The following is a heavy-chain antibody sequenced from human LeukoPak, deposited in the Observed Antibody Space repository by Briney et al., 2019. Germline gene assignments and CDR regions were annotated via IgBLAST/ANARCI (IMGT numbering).Heavy chain of an antibody. D-gene: IGHD3-10*01. J-gene: IGHJ4*02. CDR1: GFTFSSNA. V-gene: IGHV3-23*01. CDR3: AKDAAAPGSGGDFFDY. CDR2: ITGDTGST. Sequence: GGSLRLSCAASGFTFSSNAMTWVRQAPGKGLEWVSVITGDTGSTYYADSVRGRFTISRDNSRNTLSLQMNSLRAADTAVYYCAKDAAAPGSGGDFFDYWGQGTLVTVYS.